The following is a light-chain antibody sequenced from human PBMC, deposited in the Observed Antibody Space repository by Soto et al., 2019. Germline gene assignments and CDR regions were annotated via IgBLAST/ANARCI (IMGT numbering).Light chain of an antibody. J-gene: IGKJ4*01. V-gene: IGKV3-20*01. CDR2: GAS. Sequence: PGERATLSCRASQSVSSSFLAWYQQKPGQAPRLLIYGASSRATGSPDRFSGSGSGTDFTLTISRLEPEDVAVYYCQPDGSSPLTFGGRTKVEIK. CDR1: QSVSSSF. CDR3: QPDGSSPLT.